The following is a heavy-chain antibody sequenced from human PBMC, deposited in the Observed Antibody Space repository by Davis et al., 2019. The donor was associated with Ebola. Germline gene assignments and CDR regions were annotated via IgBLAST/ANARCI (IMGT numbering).Heavy chain of an antibody. J-gene: IGHJ4*02. D-gene: IGHD5-24*01. CDR1: GYTFTGYY. Sequence: AASVKVSCKASGYTFTGYYMHWVRQAPGQGLEWMGWINPNSGGTNYAQKFQGWVTMTRDTSISTAYMELSRLRSDDTAVYYCARLWGRDGYNYFDYWGQGTLVTVSS. CDR2: INPNSGGT. V-gene: IGHV1-2*04. CDR3: ARLWGRDGYNYFDY.